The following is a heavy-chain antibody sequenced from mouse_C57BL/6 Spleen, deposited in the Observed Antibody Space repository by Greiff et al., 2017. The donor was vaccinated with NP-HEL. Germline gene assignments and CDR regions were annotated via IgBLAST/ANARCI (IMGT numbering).Heavy chain of an antibody. CDR1: GFTFSSYA. CDR3: ARDPGLPYYYGSSYDAMDY. V-gene: IGHV5-4*01. J-gene: IGHJ4*01. CDR2: ISDGGSYT. D-gene: IGHD1-1*01. Sequence: EVQGVESGGGLVKPGGSLKLSCAASGFTFSSYAMSWVRQTPEKRLEWVATISDGGSYTYYPDNVKGRFTISRDNAKNNLYLQMSHLKSEDTAMYYCARDPGLPYYYGSSYDAMDYWGQGTSVTVSS.